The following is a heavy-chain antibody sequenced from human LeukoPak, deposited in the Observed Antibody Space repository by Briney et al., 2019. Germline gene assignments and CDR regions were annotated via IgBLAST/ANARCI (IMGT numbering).Heavy chain of an antibody. CDR1: GYTFTSYA. V-gene: IGHV7-4-1*02. Sequence: ASVKVSCKASGYTFTSYAMNWVRQAPGQGLECMGWINTNTGNPTYAQGFTGRFVFSLDTSVSTAYLQISSLKAEDTAVYYCARVHYDSSGYSSYYYYYMDVWGKGTTVTVSS. D-gene: IGHD3-22*01. CDR2: INTNTGNP. CDR3: ARVHYDSSGYSSYYYYYMDV. J-gene: IGHJ6*03.